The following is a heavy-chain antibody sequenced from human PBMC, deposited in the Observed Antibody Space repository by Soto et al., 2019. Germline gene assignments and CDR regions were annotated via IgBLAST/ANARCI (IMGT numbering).Heavy chain of an antibody. D-gene: IGHD6-13*01. V-gene: IGHV5-10-1*01. J-gene: IGHJ6*02. CDR2: IDPSDSYT. CDR1: GYSFTSYW. CDR3: ARSIAAAGPTYYYGMDV. Sequence: GESLKISCKHSGYSFTSYWICWVRQMPGKGREWMGRIDPSDSYTNYSPSFRGHVTISADKSISTAYLQWSSLKASDTAMYYCARSIAAAGPTYYYGMDVWGQGTTVTVS.